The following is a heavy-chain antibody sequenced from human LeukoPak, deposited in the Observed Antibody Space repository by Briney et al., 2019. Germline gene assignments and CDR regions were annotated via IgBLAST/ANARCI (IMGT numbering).Heavy chain of an antibody. J-gene: IGHJ4*02. Sequence: GGSLRLSCAASGFTFSSNAFRWVRQAPGKGLEWVSGISGSGGSTYYADSVKGRFTISRDNSKNSLYLQINSLSAEDTAVYYCARDYGGSDFDYWGQGTLVTVSS. D-gene: IGHD3-16*01. CDR2: ISGSGGST. CDR3: ARDYGGSDFDY. CDR1: GFTFSSNA. V-gene: IGHV3-23*01.